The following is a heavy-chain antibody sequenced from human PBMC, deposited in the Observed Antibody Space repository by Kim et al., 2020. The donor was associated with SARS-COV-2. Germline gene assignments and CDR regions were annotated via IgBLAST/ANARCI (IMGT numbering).Heavy chain of an antibody. J-gene: IGHJ6*02. CDR2: ISSSSSYI. CDR3: AREMGIAAAGTSPHYYYYYGMDV. Sequence: GGSLRLSCAASGFTFSSYSMNWVRQAPGKGLEWVSSISSSSSYIYYADSVKGRFTISRDNAKNSLYLQMNSLRAEDTAVYYCAREMGIAAAGTSPHYYYYYGMDVWGQGTTVTVSS. V-gene: IGHV3-21*01. D-gene: IGHD6-13*01. CDR1: GFTFSSYS.